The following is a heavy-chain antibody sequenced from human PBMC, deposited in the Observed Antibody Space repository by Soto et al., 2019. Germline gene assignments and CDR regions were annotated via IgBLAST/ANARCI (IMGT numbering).Heavy chain of an antibody. Sequence: SETLSLTCTVSGGSISSYYWSWIRQPPGKGLEWIGYIYYSGSTNYNPSLKSRVTISVDTSKNQFSLKLSSVTAADTAVYYCARAVEYSGYDIFDYWGQGTLVT. V-gene: IGHV4-59*01. CDR3: ARAVEYSGYDIFDY. D-gene: IGHD5-12*01. CDR2: IYYSGST. J-gene: IGHJ4*02. CDR1: GGSISSYY.